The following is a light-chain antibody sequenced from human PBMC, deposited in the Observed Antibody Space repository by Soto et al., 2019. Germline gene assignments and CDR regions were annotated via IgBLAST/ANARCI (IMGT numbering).Light chain of an antibody. CDR1: QSIGSW. J-gene: IGKJ1*01. CDR2: DAS. CDR3: QQYNSYPGA. Sequence: DIQMTQSPSTLSAFVGDRVTITCRASQSIGSWLAWYQQKPGKAPKLLIYDASSLESGVPSRFSGSGSGTEFTLTISSLQPDDFASYTCQQYNSYPGAFGQGTKVDIK. V-gene: IGKV1-5*01.